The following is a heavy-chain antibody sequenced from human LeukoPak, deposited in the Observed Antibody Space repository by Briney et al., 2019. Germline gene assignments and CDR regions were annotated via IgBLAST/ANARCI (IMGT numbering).Heavy chain of an antibody. V-gene: IGHV4-34*01. J-gene: IGHJ4*02. Sequence: SETLSLTCAVYGGSFSGYYWSWIRQPPGKGLEWIGEINHSGSTNYNPSLKSRATISVDTSKNQFSLKLSSVTAADTAVYYCARAGLVGYFDWLLSPPFDYWGQGTLVTVSS. CDR1: GGSFSGYY. CDR3: ARAGLVGYFDWLLSPPFDY. D-gene: IGHD3-9*01. CDR2: INHSGST.